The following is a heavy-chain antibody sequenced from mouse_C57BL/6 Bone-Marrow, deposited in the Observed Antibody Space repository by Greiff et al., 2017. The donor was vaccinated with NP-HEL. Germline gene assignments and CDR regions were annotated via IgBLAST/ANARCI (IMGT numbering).Heavy chain of an antibody. J-gene: IGHJ4*01. Sequence: EVQGVESGGDLVKPGGSLKLSCAASGFTFSSYGMSWVRQTPDKRLEWVATISSGGSYTYYPDSVKGRFTISRDNAKNTLYLQMSSLKSEDTAMYYCARQIYYDYDVGYAMDYWGQGTSVTVSS. CDR1: GFTFSSYG. CDR3: ARQIYYDYDVGYAMDY. V-gene: IGHV5-6*01. CDR2: ISSGGSYT. D-gene: IGHD2-4*01.